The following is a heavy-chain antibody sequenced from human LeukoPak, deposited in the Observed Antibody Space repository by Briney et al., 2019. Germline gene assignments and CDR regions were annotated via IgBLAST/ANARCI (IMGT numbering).Heavy chain of an antibody. CDR1: GYTFTSYG. V-gene: IGHV1-18*01. Sequence: GASVKVSCKTSGYTFTSYGISWLRQAPGQGLEWMGWISAHKGDTDYAQKLQGRLTVTRDTSTSTVYMELQNLTSDDPAVYYCARADILVVAAATPVGSAFEYWGQGALITVS. D-gene: IGHD2-15*01. CDR3: ARADILVVAAATPVGSAFEY. CDR2: ISAHKGDT. J-gene: IGHJ4*02.